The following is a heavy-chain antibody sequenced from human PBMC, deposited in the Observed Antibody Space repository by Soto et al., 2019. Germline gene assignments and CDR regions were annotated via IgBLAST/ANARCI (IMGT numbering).Heavy chain of an antibody. D-gene: IGHD5-18*01. V-gene: IGHV4-59*01. Sequence: SRTLSLTCTVAGGSISSYYWSWIRQPPGKGLEWIGYIYYSGSTNYNPSLKSRVTISVDTSKNQFSLKLSSVTAADTAVYYCARRYGKNAFDIWGQGTMVS. CDR3: ARRYGKNAFDI. CDR2: IYYSGST. CDR1: GGSISSYY. J-gene: IGHJ3*02.